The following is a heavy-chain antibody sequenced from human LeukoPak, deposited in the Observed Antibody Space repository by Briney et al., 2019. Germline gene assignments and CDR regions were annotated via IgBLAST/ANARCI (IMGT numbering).Heavy chain of an antibody. CDR3: ARDVRVEPGGYYYGMDV. D-gene: IGHD1-26*01. V-gene: IGHV3-30*04. Sequence: PGRSLRLSCAASGFTFSSYAMHWVRQAPGKGLEWVAVISYDGSNKYYADSVKGRFTISRDNSKDTLYLQMNSMRAEDTAVYYWARDVRVEPGGYYYGMDVWGQGTTVTVSS. CDR1: GFTFSSYA. J-gene: IGHJ6*01. CDR2: ISYDGSNK.